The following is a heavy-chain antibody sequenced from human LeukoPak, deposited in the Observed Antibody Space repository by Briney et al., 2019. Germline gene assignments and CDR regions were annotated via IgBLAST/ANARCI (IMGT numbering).Heavy chain of an antibody. J-gene: IGHJ4*02. CDR2: IDSAGARI. D-gene: IGHD3-10*01. V-gene: IGHV3-74*01. CDR1: GFGFSGYW. CDR3: VADSENRSGGDF. Sequence: GGPLRLSCAGSGFGFSGYWIPWVRQVPGKGLAWVSRIDSAGARIQYAGSVKGRFTISRDNAKNTVYLQMNSPRPEDTAVYYCVADSENRSGGDFWGQGTLVTVSS.